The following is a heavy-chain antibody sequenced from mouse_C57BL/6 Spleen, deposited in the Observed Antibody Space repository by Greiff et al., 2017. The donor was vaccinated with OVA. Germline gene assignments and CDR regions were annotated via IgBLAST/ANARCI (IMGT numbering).Heavy chain of an antibody. D-gene: IGHD2-3*01. V-gene: IGHV5-9*01. J-gene: IGHJ2*01. CDR3: ARLDGYLGYFDY. CDR1: GFTFSSYT. Sequence: EVMLVESGGGLVKPGGSLKLSCAASGFTFSSYTMSWVRQTPEKRLEWVATISGGGGNTYYPDSVKGRFTISRDNAKNTLYLQMISLLSEDTAVDYCARLDGYLGYFDYWGQGTTLTVSS. CDR2: ISGGGGNT.